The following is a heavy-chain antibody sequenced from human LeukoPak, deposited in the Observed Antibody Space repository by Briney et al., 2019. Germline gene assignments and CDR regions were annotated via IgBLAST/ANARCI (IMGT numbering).Heavy chain of an antibody. CDR2: IYYSGST. Sequence: PSETLSLTCTVSGGSISSSSYYWGWIRQPPGKGLEWIGSIYYSGSTYYNPSLKSRVTISVDTSKNQFSLKLSSVTAADTAVYYCARDRYCSSTSCYSAFDYWGQGTLVTVSS. D-gene: IGHD2-2*01. V-gene: IGHV4-39*07. CDR1: GGSISSSSYY. J-gene: IGHJ4*02. CDR3: ARDRYCSSTSCYSAFDY.